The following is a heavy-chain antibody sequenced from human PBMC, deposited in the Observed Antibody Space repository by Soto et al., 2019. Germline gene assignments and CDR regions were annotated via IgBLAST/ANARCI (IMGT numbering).Heavy chain of an antibody. D-gene: IGHD3-9*01. V-gene: IGHV4-39*02. J-gene: IGHJ4*01. CDR1: GDSISRSNNY. CDR3: SIYELSTAYFPQFLFDY. CDR2: IYYSEST. Sequence: SETLSLTCSVYGDSISRSNNYWGWIRQPQGTWFVLIGSIYYSESTYYNPSLKSRVSMSLDMSKNCFSLQLTSLTAADTAVYYCSIYELSTAYFPQFLFDYWGHGTLVTVSS.